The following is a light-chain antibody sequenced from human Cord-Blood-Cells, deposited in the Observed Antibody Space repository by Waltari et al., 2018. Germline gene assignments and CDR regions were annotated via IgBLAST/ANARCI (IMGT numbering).Light chain of an antibody. J-gene: IGKJ3*01. CDR3: QQLNSYPF. CDR2: AAS. CDR1: QGISSF. Sequence: IKLTQSPSFLSASVGDRVTITCRASQGISSFLAWYQQKPGKAPKLLIYAASTFQSGVPSRFSGRGSGTEFTLTISSLQPEDFATYYCQQLNSYPFFGPGTKVDIK. V-gene: IGKV1-9*01.